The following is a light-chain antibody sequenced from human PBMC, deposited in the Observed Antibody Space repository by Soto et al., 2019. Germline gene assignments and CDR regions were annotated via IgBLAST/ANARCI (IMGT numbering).Light chain of an antibody. V-gene: IGKV3-11*01. CDR3: QQREA. J-gene: IGKJ4*01. CDR1: QSVSSY. CDR2: DAS. Sequence: EIVLTQSPATLSLSPGERATLSCRASQSVSSYLAWYQQEPGQAPRLLINDASNRATGIPARFSGSGSGTDFTLTISSLEPEDFAVYYCQQREAFGGGTKVDIK.